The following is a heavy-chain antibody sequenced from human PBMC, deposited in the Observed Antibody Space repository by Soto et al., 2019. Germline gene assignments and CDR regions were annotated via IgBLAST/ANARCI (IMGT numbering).Heavy chain of an antibody. D-gene: IGHD1-26*01. CDR2: ISYSGSS. Sequence: PSETLSLTCTVSGGSMSSYYWTWLRQSPGRGLEWIGYISYSGSSYYNHSLTSRVTISADPSKHQFSLGMASMIAADKAVYYCARADPDAWVGYWGQGTLVTVSS. CDR3: ARADPDAWVGY. CDR1: GGSMSSYY. J-gene: IGHJ4*02. V-gene: IGHV4-59*01.